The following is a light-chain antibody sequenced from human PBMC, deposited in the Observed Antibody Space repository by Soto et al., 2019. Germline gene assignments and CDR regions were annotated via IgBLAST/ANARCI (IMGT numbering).Light chain of an antibody. Sequence: DIQMTQSPSTLSASVGDRVTITCRASQSITNRLAWYQQKPGKAPKVLIYAASTLQSGVPSRFSGSGSGTDFTFTISSLQPEDIATYYCQQYDNFPRAINFGQGTRLEIK. CDR1: QSITNR. CDR2: AAS. V-gene: IGKV1-33*01. CDR3: QQYDNFPRAIN. J-gene: IGKJ5*01.